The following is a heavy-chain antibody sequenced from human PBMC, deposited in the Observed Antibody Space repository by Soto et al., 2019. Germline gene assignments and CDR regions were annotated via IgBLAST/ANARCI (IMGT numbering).Heavy chain of an antibody. CDR1: GYSFTSYW. D-gene: IGHD3-22*01. CDR3: ERSQRRITMIVVVPGAVDI. J-gene: IGHJ3*02. V-gene: IGHV5-51*01. CDR2: IYPGDSDT. Sequence: GESLKISCKGSGYSFTSYWIGWVRQMPGKGLEWMGIIYPGDSDTRYSPSFQGQVTISADKSISTAYLQWSSLKASDTAMYYCERSQRRITMIVVVPGAVDIWGQGTMVTVSS.